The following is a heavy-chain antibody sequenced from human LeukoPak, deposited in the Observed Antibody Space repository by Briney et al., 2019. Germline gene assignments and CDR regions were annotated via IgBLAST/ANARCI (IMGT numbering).Heavy chain of an antibody. CDR2: INPNSGGT. CDR3: ARGREYGSGSYQIDY. D-gene: IGHD3-10*01. Sequence: ASVKVSCKASGGTFSSYAISWVRQAPGQGLEWMGWINPNSGGTNYAQKFQGRVTMTRDTSIITAYMELSRLRSADTAVYYCARGREYGSGSYQIDYWGQGTLVTVSS. V-gene: IGHV1-2*02. CDR1: GGTFSSYA. J-gene: IGHJ4*02.